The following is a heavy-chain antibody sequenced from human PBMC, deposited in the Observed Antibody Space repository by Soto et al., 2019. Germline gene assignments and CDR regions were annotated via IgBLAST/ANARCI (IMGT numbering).Heavy chain of an antibody. CDR2: IYHSGGI. CDR1: GDSISSDTW. D-gene: IGHD6-19*01. CDR3: VKNGWYSLEN. J-gene: IGHJ4*02. Sequence: QVQLKESGPGLVKPSWTLSLTCAVSGDSISSDTWWSWVRKPPGKGLEWIGEIYHSGGINYNPSLRSRVTISVDKSNTQFSLKMNSVIAADTAVYYCVKNGWYSLENWSQGTLVTVSS. V-gene: IGHV4-4*02.